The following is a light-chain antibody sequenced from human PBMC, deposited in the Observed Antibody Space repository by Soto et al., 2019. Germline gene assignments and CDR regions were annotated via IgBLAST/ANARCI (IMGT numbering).Light chain of an antibody. J-gene: IGLJ1*01. V-gene: IGLV1-44*01. Sequence: QPVLTQPPSASGSPGQRVIVSCSGSTSDIGTNAANWFQHLPGTAPKLLIYTNNQRPSGVPDRFSGSKSGTSASLAISGLQSEDEADYYCATWHDSFYVFGTGTKLTVL. CDR2: TNN. CDR1: TSDIGTNA. CDR3: ATWHDSFYV.